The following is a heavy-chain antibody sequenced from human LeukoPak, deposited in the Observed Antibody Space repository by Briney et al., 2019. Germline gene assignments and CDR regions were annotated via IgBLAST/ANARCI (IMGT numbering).Heavy chain of an antibody. V-gene: IGHV4-34*01. CDR2: INHSGST. D-gene: IGHD3-3*01. Sequence: SETLSLTCAVYGGSFSGYYWSWIRQPPGKGLEWIGEINHSGSTNYNPSLKSRVTISVDTSKNQFSLKLSSVTAADTAVYYCARGGRAIFGVVHDNWFDPWGQGTLVTVSS. J-gene: IGHJ5*02. CDR1: GGSFSGYY. CDR3: ARGGRAIFGVVHDNWFDP.